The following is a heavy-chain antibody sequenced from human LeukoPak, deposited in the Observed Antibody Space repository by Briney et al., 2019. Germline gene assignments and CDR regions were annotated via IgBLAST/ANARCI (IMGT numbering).Heavy chain of an antibody. CDR3: ARVGIAAAGALDY. CDR1: GGSFSGYY. CDR2: INHSGST. Sequence: SETLSLTCAVYGGSFSGYYWSWLRQPPGKGLERIGEINHSGSTNYNPSLKSRVTISVDTSKNQFSLKLSSVTAADTAVYYCARVGIAAAGALDYWGQGTLVTVSS. J-gene: IGHJ4*02. D-gene: IGHD6-13*01. V-gene: IGHV4-34*01.